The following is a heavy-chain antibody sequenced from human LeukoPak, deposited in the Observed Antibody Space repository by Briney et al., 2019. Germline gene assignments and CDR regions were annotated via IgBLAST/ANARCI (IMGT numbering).Heavy chain of an antibody. CDR2: IWYDGSNK. J-gene: IGHJ4*02. Sequence: GGSLRLSCAASGFTFSSYGMHWVRQAPGKGLEWVAVIWYDGSNKYYADSVKGRFTISRDNSKNTLYLQMNSLRAEDTAVYYCAREVLIAAARPYGGWGQGTLVTVSS. D-gene: IGHD6-13*01. CDR3: AREVLIAAARPYGG. CDR1: GFTFSSYG. V-gene: IGHV3-33*01.